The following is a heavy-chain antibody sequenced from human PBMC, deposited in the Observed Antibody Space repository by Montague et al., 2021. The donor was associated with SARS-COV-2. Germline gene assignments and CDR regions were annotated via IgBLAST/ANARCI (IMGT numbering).Heavy chain of an antibody. CDR2: INHSGST. J-gene: IGHJ6*02. CDR1: GGSFSGYY. V-gene: IGHV4-34*01. D-gene: IGHD4-17*01. CDR3: ARGRTVTTFYYYYGVDV. Sequence: SETLSLTCAVYGGSFSGYYWSWIRQPPGKGLEWIGEINHSGSTNYNPSLKSRVTISVDTSKNQLSLKLSSVTAADTAVYYCARGRTVTTFYYYYGVDVWGQGTTVTVSS.